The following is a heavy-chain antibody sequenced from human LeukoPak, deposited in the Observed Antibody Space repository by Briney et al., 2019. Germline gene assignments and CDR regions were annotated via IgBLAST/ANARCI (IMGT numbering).Heavy chain of an antibody. CDR2: ISNSGGST. V-gene: IGHV3-23*01. Sequence: GGSLRLSCAASGFTFSGYAMSWVRQAPGKGLEWVSVISNSGGSTNYADSVKGRFTISRDNSKNTLYLQMNSLRAEDTAVYYCAKKSVAVQTSGGVGYFDYWGQGTLVTVSS. CDR1: GFTFSGYA. D-gene: IGHD5/OR15-5a*01. J-gene: IGHJ4*02. CDR3: AKKSVAVQTSGGVGYFDY.